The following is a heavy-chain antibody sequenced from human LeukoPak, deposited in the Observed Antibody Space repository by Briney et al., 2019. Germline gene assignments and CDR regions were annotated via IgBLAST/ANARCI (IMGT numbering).Heavy chain of an antibody. CDR1: GGSISSYY. CDR2: IYTSGST. V-gene: IGHV4-4*07. Sequence: PSETLSLTCTVSGGSISSYYWSWIRQPAGKGLEWIGSIYTSGSTNYNPSLKSRVTMPVDTSKNQFSLKLSSVTAADTAVYYCARSVGDFPDLLYYYGMDVWGQGTTVTVSS. D-gene: IGHD2-21*02. J-gene: IGHJ6*02. CDR3: ARSVGDFPDLLYYYGMDV.